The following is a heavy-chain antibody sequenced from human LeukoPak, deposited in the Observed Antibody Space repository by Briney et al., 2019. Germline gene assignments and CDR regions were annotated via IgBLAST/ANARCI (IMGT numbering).Heavy chain of an antibody. J-gene: IGHJ6*04. CDR3: ARHFGYYYGSRTYYYGMDV. CDR1: GYSFTSYW. CDR2: IDPSDSYT. D-gene: IGHD3-10*01. Sequence: GESLKISCKGSGYSFTSYWISWVRQMPGKGLEWMGRIDPSDSYTNYSPSFQGHVTISADKSISTAYLQWSSLKASDTAMYYCARHFGYYYGSRTYYYGMDVWGKGTTVTVSS. V-gene: IGHV5-10-1*01.